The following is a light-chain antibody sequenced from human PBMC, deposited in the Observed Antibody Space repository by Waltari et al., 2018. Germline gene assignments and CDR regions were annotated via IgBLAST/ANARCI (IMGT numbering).Light chain of an antibody. Sequence: QSALTQPPSVSGSPGQSVPISCTGTSSDVGSYHRVSWYQQPPGPPPKRVIYEVSNRPSGVPDRFAGSKSGNTASLTISGLQAEDEADYYCSSDTSSSVVFGGGTKLTVL. V-gene: IGLV2-18*02. J-gene: IGLJ2*01. CDR1: SSDVGSYHR. CDR3: SSDTSSSVV. CDR2: EVS.